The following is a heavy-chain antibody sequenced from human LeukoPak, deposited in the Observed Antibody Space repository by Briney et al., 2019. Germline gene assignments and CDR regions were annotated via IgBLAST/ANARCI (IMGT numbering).Heavy chain of an antibody. CDR1: GGSISSGGYY. CDR2: INHSGST. Sequence: PSETLSLTCTVSGGSISSGGYYWSWIRQPPGKGLEWIGEINHSGSTNYNPSLKSRVTISVDTSKNQFSLKLSSVTAADTAVYYCARDSHETVGATYAFDIWGQGTMVTVSS. CDR3: ARDSHETVGATYAFDI. V-gene: IGHV4-39*07. J-gene: IGHJ3*02. D-gene: IGHD1-26*01.